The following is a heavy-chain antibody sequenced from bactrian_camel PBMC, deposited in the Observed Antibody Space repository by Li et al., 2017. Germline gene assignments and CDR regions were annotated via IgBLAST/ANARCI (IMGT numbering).Heavy chain of an antibody. Sequence: HVQLVESGGGSVQAGGSLRLSCSVSQATSSTNCVSWFRQAPGKEREGVAAIEMDGRATYVNSVKGRFTISQNDAKNILYLQMNSLNPEDTAVYLCAADRYKRCSGAAFAPYDWGQGTQVTVS. V-gene: IGHV3S53*01. CDR3: AADRYKRCSGAAFAPYD. J-gene: IGHJ4*01. CDR1: QATSSTNC. CDR2: IEMDGRA. D-gene: IGHD3*01.